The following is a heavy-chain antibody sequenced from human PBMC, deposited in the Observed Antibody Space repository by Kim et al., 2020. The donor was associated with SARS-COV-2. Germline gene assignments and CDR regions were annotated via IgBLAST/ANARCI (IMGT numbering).Heavy chain of an antibody. CDR3: ARVGYGDYYYYGMDV. CDR1: GFTFSSYS. D-gene: IGHD4-17*01. V-gene: IGHV3-30*04. J-gene: IGHJ6*02. CDR2: ISYDGSNK. Sequence: GGSLRLSCAASGFTFSSYSMHWVRQAPGKGLEWVAVISYDGSNKYYADSVKGRFTISRDNSKNTLYLQMNSLRAEDTALYYCARVGYGDYYYYGMDVWG.